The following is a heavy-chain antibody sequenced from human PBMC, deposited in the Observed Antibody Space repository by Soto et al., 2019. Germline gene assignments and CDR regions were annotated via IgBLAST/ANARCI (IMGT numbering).Heavy chain of an antibody. CDR2: ISWNSGSI. CDR1: GFTFDDCA. Sequence: EVQLVESGGGLVQPGRSLRLSCAASGFTFDDCAMHWVRQAPGKGLEWVSGISWNSGSIGYADSVKGRFTISRDNAKNSLYLQMNSLRAEDTALYYCAKAFRWDKRIVDYWGQGTLVTVSS. D-gene: IGHD1-26*01. CDR3: AKAFRWDKRIVDY. J-gene: IGHJ4*02. V-gene: IGHV3-9*01.